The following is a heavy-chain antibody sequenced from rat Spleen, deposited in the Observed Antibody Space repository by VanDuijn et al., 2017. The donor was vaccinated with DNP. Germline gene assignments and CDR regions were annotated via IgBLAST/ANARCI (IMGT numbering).Heavy chain of an antibody. D-gene: IGHD1-10*01. CDR2: IFYDGSRT. J-gene: IGHJ2*01. V-gene: IGHV5S10*01. CDR1: GFTFSDYN. Sequence: EVQLVESGGGLVQPGRSLKLSCAASGFTFSDYNMAWVRQAPKKGLEWVATIFYDGSRTYYRDSVKGRFTISRDNEKSTLYLQMDSLRSEETATYYCATHNNYFDYWGQGVMVTVSS. CDR3: ATHNNYFDY.